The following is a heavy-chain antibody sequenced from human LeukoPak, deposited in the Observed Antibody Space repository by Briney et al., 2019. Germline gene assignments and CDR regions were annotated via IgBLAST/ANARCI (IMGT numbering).Heavy chain of an antibody. CDR3: ARGVWLNYFDY. CDR1: GGSISSSSYY. V-gene: IGHV4-39*07. Sequence: KPSETLSLTCSVSGGSISSSSYYWGWIRQPPGKGLEWIGEIYYSGRAYYNPSLKSRVTISVDTSKNQFSLKLSSVTAADTAVYYCARGVWLNYFDYWGQGTLVTVSS. CDR2: IYYSGRA. J-gene: IGHJ4*02. D-gene: IGHD3-9*01.